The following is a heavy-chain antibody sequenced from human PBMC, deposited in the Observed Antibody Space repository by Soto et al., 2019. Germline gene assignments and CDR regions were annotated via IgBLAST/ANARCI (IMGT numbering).Heavy chain of an antibody. V-gene: IGHV1-69*12. CDR2: IIPIFGPA. CDR1: GGTFSNYA. Sequence: QVQLVQSGAEVKKPGSSVKVSCKASGGTFSNYAMSWVRQAPGQGLEWMGGIIPIFGPAIYAQRCQGRVPITADESTTTAYMELSSLRPEDTAEYYCARGRYCSGSSCKPYYYGMDVWGQGTTVTVSS. CDR3: ARGRYCSGSSCKPYYYGMDV. D-gene: IGHD2-15*01. J-gene: IGHJ6*02.